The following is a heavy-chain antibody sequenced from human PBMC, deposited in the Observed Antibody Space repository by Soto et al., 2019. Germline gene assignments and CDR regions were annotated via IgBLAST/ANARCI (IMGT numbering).Heavy chain of an antibody. D-gene: IGHD6-13*01. CDR1: GFTFSTYA. CDR3: AKSTSSWYASYFDS. Sequence: EVQLLESGGGLVQPGGSLRLSCAASGFTFSTYAMSWVRQAPGKGLEWVSTISDSGDSTYYAYSVKGRFTISRDNSKNTLFLHMNRLRAEDTAPFYFAKSTSSWYASYFDSWGQGTLVTVSS. CDR2: ISDSGDST. V-gene: IGHV3-23*01. J-gene: IGHJ4*02.